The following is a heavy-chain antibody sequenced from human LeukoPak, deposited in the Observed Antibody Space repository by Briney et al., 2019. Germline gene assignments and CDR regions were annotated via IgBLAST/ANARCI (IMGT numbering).Heavy chain of an antibody. CDR3: ARGEMYGIDY. CDR2: INSHGSRT. D-gene: IGHD1-14*01. CDR1: GFTFSNYW. Sequence: GGSLRLSCAASGFTFSNYWMHWVRQAPGKGLVWVSRINSHGSRTSHADSVKGRFTISRDNSKNTLYLQMNSLRAEDTAVFYCARGEMYGIDYWGQGTLVSLST. J-gene: IGHJ4*02. V-gene: IGHV3-74*01.